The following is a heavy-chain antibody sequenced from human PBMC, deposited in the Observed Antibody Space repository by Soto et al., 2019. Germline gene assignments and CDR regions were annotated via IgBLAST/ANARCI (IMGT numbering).Heavy chain of an antibody. V-gene: IGHV4-4*07. CDR1: VGSISIYY. J-gene: IGHJ6*01. Sequence: PSEILSLPCTFSVGSISIYYWGSIRQPAGKGLEWIGLIYTSGSTNYNPSLKSRVTMSVDTSKNHFSLKLSAVTAADTAVYYCASLGNYYGMDVWGQGTTVTVSS. CDR2: IYTSGST. CDR3: ASLGNYYGMDV.